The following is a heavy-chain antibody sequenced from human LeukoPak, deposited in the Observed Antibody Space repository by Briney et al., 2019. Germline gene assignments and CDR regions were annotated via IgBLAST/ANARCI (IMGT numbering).Heavy chain of an antibody. CDR3: ARLGTYYDFWSGYYPYWYFDL. CDR1: GGSISSYY. D-gene: IGHD3-3*01. CDR2: IYYSGST. Sequence: SETLSLTCTVSGGSISSYYWSWIRQPPGKGLEWIGSIYYSGSTYYNPSLKSRVTISVDTSKNQFSLKLSSVTAADTAVYYCARLGTYYDFWSGYYPYWYFDLWGRGTLVTVSS. V-gene: IGHV4-59*05. J-gene: IGHJ2*01.